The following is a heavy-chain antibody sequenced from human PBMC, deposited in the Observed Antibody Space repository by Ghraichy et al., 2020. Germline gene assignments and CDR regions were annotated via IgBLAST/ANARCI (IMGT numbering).Heavy chain of an antibody. CDR3: ARDRNYDVLTGYYKDFYYGMDV. CDR2: ISYSSSYI. V-gene: IGHV3-21*01. Sequence: GGSLRLSCAASGFIFRGYTMNWVRQAPGKGLEWLSSISYSSSYIYYGDSVKGRFTISRDNAKNSLYLQMNSLRVEDTAIYYCARDRNYDVLTGYYKDFYYGMDVWGQGTTVTVSS. D-gene: IGHD3-9*01. J-gene: IGHJ6*02. CDR1: GFIFRGYT.